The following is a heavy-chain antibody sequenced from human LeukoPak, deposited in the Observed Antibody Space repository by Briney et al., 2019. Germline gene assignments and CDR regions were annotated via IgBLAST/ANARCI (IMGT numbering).Heavy chain of an antibody. CDR2: ISAYNGNT. V-gene: IGHV1-18*01. CDR3: ARELLHYSDDRSSLAY. D-gene: IGHD3-22*01. CDR1: GYTLTSYG. Sequence: GASVKVSCKASGYTLTSYGISWVRQAPGQGLEWMGWISAYNGNTNYAQKFEGWVTMTRDTSISTAYMELTRLTSDDTAVYYCARELLHYSDDRSSLAYWAQGTLVTVSS. J-gene: IGHJ4*02.